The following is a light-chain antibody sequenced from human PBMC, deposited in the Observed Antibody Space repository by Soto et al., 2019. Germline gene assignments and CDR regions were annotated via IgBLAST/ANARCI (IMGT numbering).Light chain of an antibody. V-gene: IGKV3-20*01. Sequence: IVLTQSPGTLSLSLGDRATLSCRASQSVNSSYLAWYQQKPGQDPRLLIYGSSTRTPGIPARFSGSGSGTDFTLAITSLLPEDFAVYYCQQYATSPFTFGQGTKLQI. CDR1: QSVNSSY. CDR3: QQYATSPFT. CDR2: GSS. J-gene: IGKJ2*01.